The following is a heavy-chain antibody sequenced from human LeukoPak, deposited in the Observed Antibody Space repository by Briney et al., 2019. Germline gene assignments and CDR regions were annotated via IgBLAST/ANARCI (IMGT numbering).Heavy chain of an antibody. Sequence: SETLSLTCAVYGGSFSGYYWSWIRQPPGKGLEWIGEINHSGSTNYNPSLKSRVTISVDTSKNQFSLKLSSVTAADTAVYYCARDHGYCSGGSCYLNWFDPWGQGTLVTVSS. CDR3: ARDHGYCSGGSCYLNWFDP. D-gene: IGHD2-15*01. V-gene: IGHV4-34*01. CDR2: INHSGST. CDR1: GGSFSGYY. J-gene: IGHJ5*02.